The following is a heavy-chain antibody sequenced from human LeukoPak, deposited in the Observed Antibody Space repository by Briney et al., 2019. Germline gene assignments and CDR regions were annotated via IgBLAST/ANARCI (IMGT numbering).Heavy chain of an antibody. CDR1: GFTFSSYS. Sequence: GGSLRLSCAASGFTFSSYSMNWVRQAPGKGVEWVSSISSSSSYIYYADSVKGRFTISRDNAKNSLYLQMNSLRAEDTAVYYCAGEEFDDSSGYYYPYYFDYWGQGTLVTVSS. D-gene: IGHD3-22*01. V-gene: IGHV3-21*01. CDR3: AGEEFDDSSGYYYPYYFDY. J-gene: IGHJ4*02. CDR2: ISSSSSYI.